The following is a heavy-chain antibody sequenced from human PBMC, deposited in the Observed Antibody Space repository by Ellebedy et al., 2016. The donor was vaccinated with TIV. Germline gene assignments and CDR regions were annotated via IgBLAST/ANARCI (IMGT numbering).Heavy chain of an antibody. J-gene: IGHJ4*02. CDR1: GFAFSGSE. D-gene: IGHD1-26*01. Sequence: PGGSLRLSCAASGFAFSGSEMHWVRQAPGKGLEWVGRIRTKLNNYATAYAASVEGRFTISRDESKNTAYLQMDSLKIEDTAIYYCTIHLIASGIYPYWGQGTLVAVSS. CDR2: IRTKLNNYAT. V-gene: IGHV3-73*01. CDR3: TIHLIASGIYPY.